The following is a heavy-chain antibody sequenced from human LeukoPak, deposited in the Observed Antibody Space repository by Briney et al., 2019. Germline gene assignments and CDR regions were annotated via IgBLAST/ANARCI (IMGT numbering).Heavy chain of an antibody. CDR1: GGSISSYY. Sequence: SETLSLTCTVSGGSISSYYWSWIRQPPGKGLEWIGYISYSGSTDYNPSLKSRVTISFDTSKNQFSLRLSSVTAADTAVYYCARETRLHSGSYSNDAFDIWGQGTMVTVSS. J-gene: IGHJ3*02. CDR3: ARETRLHSGSYSNDAFDI. D-gene: IGHD1-26*01. V-gene: IGHV4-59*01. CDR2: ISYSGST.